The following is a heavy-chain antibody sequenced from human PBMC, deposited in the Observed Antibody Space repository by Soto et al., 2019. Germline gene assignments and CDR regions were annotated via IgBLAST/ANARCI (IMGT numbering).Heavy chain of an antibody. J-gene: IGHJ4*02. CDR2: IYYDGSA. V-gene: IGHV4-39*01. D-gene: IGHD4-17*01. CDR3: ERWDYEFDY. Sequence: QLRLQESGPGLVKPSETLSLTCTVSGGSIGSGPYYWGWIRQPPWQGLQWIGNIYYDGSAYYNPSLKSRVTLSVDTSKKQFSLKLNSVNATDTAMYYCERWDYEFDYWGQGTMVSVSS. CDR1: GGSIGSGPYY.